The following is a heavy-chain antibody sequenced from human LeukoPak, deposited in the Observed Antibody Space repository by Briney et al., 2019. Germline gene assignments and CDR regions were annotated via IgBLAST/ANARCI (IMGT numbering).Heavy chain of an antibody. J-gene: IGHJ4*02. D-gene: IGHD6-13*01. V-gene: IGHV1-69*05. CDR3: ARDYLGKSSSSWYRYFDY. CDR2: IIPIFGTA. Sequence: ASVKVSCKASGGTFSSYAISWVRQAPGQGLEWMGGIIPIFGTANYAQKFQGRVTITTYESTSTAYMELSSLRSEDTAVYYCARDYLGKSSSSWYRYFDYWGQGTLVTVSS. CDR1: GGTFSSYA.